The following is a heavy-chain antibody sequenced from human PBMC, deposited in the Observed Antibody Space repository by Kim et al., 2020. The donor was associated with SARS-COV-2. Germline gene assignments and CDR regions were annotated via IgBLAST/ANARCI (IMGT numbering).Heavy chain of an antibody. D-gene: IGHD3-3*01. J-gene: IGHJ3*02. CDR2: IIPIFGTA. CDR3: ARGSVGGYDFWSGYYQLDAFEI. CDR1: GGTFSSYA. Sequence: SVKVSCKASGGTFSSYAISWVRQAPGQGLEWMGGIIPIFGTANYAQKFQGRVTITADESTSTAYMELSSLRSEDTAVYYCARGSVGGYDFWSGYYQLDAFEIWGQGTMVTVSS. V-gene: IGHV1-69*13.